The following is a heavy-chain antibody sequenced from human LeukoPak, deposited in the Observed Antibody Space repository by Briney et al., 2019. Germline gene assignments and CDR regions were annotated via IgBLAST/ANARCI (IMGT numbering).Heavy chain of an antibody. CDR2: ISSSGDNI. J-gene: IGHJ6*04. V-gene: IGHV3-48*04. CDR3: AELGITMIGGV. CDR1: GFNFNSFS. Sequence: GGSLRLSCAASGFNFNSFSMNWVRQAPGKGLEWVSYISSSGDNIHYSDSVEGRFTASRDNAKNSLYLQMNSLRAEDTAVYYCAELGITMIGGVWGKGTTVTISS. D-gene: IGHD3-10*02.